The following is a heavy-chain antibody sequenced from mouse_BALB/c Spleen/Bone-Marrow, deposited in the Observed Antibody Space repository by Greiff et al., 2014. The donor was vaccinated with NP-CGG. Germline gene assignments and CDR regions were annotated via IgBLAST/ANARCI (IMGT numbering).Heavy chain of an antibody. Sequence: VQLQQSGPELVKPGASVKISCKTSGYTFTEYTMHWVKQSHGRSLEWIGGINPNNGATSYNQRFKGKATLTVDKSSSTAYMELRSLTSEDSAVYFCARRQFGPAWFAYWGQGTLVTVSA. CDR2: INPNNGAT. V-gene: IGHV1-22*01. CDR3: ARRQFGPAWFAY. CDR1: GYTFTEYT. D-gene: IGHD6-1*01. J-gene: IGHJ3*01.